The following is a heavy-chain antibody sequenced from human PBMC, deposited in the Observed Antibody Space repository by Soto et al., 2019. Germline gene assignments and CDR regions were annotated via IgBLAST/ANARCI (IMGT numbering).Heavy chain of an antibody. D-gene: IGHD2-21*01. CDR3: SRGGGGGLFDR. V-gene: IGHV3-11*06. CDR1: GFPFSDHY. CDR2: ISPGTTYK. Sequence: QVQLVESGGGLVKPGGSLRLSCASSGFPFSDHYMSWIRRSPGKGLEFLSYISPGTTYKNYADSVKGRFTISRDNAKSSLYLQLNGLRAEDTAVYFCSRGGGGGLFDRLGQGTFVTVAS. J-gene: IGHJ4*02.